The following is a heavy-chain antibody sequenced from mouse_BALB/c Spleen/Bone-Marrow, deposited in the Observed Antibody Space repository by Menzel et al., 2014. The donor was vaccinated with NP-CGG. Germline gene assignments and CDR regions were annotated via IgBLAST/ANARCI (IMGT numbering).Heavy chain of an antibody. CDR3: ARSDGNYDYAMDY. V-gene: IGHV5-17*02. D-gene: IGHD2-1*01. CDR1: GFTFSSFG. Sequence: EVKLMESGGGLVRPGGSRKLSCAASGFTFSSFGMHWVRQAPEKGLEWVAYISSGSSTIYYGDTVKGRFTISRDNPKNTLFLQMTSLKSEDTAMYYCARSDGNYDYAMDYWGQGTSVTVSS. CDR2: ISSGSSTI. J-gene: IGHJ4*01.